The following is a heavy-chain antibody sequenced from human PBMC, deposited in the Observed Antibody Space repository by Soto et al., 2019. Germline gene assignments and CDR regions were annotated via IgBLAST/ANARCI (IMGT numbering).Heavy chain of an antibody. CDR3: ARDLGQAYEGSGRRMYHLFDP. Sequence: QVQLVQSGAEVKKPGSSVKVSCKASGGTFSSYTISWVRQAPGQGLEWMGRIIPILGIANYAQKFQGRVMITADQSTSTAYMGLSSVRSEDAAVYYCARDLGQAYEGSGRRMYHLFDPWGQGTLVTVSS. CDR1: GGTFSSYT. CDR2: IIPILGIA. D-gene: IGHD6-19*01. V-gene: IGHV1-69*08. J-gene: IGHJ5*02.